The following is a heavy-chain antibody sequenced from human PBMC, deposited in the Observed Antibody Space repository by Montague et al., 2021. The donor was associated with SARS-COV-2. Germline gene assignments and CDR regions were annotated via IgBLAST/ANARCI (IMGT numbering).Heavy chain of an antibody. CDR1: GGSLSTYY. CDR2: IYYTGNT. Sequence: SETLSLTCTVSGGSLSTYYWSWIRQPPGKGLECIGYIYYTGNTNYNPSLKSRVTISVDTSKNQFSLKLGSVTAADTAVYYCARFFGRYYYGLDVWGQGTTVTVSS. J-gene: IGHJ6*02. V-gene: IGHV4-59*13. CDR3: ARFFGRYYYGLDV. D-gene: IGHD3-10*01.